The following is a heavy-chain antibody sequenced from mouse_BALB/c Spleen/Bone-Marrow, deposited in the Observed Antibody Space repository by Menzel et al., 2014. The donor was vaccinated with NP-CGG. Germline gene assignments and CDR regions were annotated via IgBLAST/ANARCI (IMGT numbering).Heavy chain of an antibody. D-gene: IGHD3-3*01. J-gene: IGHJ3*01. CDR1: GFNIKDTY. CDR2: IDPANGNT. Sequence: EVQLVSSGAELVKPGASVKLSCTASGFNIKDTYMHWVKQRPEQGLEWIGRIDPANGNTKYDPKFQGKATITADTSSNTAYLQLSSLTSEDTAVYYCARLDMFADWGQGTLIPVST. V-gene: IGHV14-3*02. CDR3: ARLDMFAD.